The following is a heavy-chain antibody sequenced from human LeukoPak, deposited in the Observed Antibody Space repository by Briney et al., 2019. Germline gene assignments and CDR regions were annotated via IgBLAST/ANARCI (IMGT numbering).Heavy chain of an antibody. V-gene: IGHV1-24*01. CDR2: FDPEDGET. CDR3: ARAMTHAAFDI. J-gene: IGHJ3*02. Sequence: AASVKVSCKVSGYTLTELSMHWVRQAPGKGLEWMGGFDPEDGETIYAQKFQGRVPFTADESTTTAYMELSSMRSEDTAVYYCARAMTHAAFDIWGQGTMVTVSS. CDR1: GYTLTELS.